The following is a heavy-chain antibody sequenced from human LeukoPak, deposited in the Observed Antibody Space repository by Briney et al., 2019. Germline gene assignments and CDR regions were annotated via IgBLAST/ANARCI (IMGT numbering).Heavy chain of an antibody. D-gene: IGHD3-22*01. CDR2: ISSSGST. J-gene: IGHJ3*02. V-gene: IGHV4-61*02. CDR3: ARGPYSYDSSGAFDI. CDR1: GDSISSGDYY. Sequence: PSQTLSLTCTVSGDSISSGDYYWSWIRQPAGKGLEWIGRISSSGSTNYNPSLKSRVTISVDTSKNQFSRKLSSVTAADTAVYFCARGPYSYDSSGAFDIWGQGTMVTVSS.